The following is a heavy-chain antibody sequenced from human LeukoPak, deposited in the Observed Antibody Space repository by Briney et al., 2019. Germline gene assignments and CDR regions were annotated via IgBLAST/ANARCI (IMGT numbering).Heavy chain of an antibody. CDR2: ISGSGGST. J-gene: IGHJ4*02. D-gene: IGHD3-22*01. CDR3: AKTPAYVVIYYLDY. CDR1: GFTFSSYA. V-gene: IGHV3-23*01. Sequence: GGSLRLSCAASGFTFSSYAMRWVRQAPGKGLEWVSAISGSGGSTYYADSVKGRFTISRDNSKNTLYLQMNSLRAEDTAVYYCAKTPAYVVIYYLDYWGQGTLVTVSS.